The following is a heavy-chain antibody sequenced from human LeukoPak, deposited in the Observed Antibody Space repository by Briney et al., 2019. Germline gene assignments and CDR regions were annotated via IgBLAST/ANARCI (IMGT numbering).Heavy chain of an antibody. V-gene: IGHV3-21*01. D-gene: IGHD6-6*01. CDR3: ARDQRVYSSSSGGFDY. J-gene: IGHJ4*02. Sequence: GGSLRLSCAASGFTFSSYSMNWVRQAPGKGLEWVSSISSSSSYIYYADSVKGRFTISRDNAKNSLYLQMNSLRAEDTAVYYCARDQRVYSSSSGGFDYWGQGTLVTVSS. CDR2: ISSSSSYI. CDR1: GFTFSSYS.